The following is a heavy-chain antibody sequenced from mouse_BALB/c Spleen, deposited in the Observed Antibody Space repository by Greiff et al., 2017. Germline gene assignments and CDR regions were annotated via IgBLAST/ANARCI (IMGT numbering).Heavy chain of an antibody. J-gene: IGHJ4*01. CDR1: GYTFTSYT. D-gene: IGHD1-1*01. V-gene: IGHV1-4*01. Sequence: VQLQQSGAELARPGASVKMSCKASGYTFTSYTMHWVKQRPGQGLEWIGYINPSSGYTNYNQKFKDKATLTADKSSSTAYMQLSSLTSEDSAVYYCARLYYGSSYAEYWGQGTSVTVSA. CDR2: INPSSGYT. CDR3: ARLYYGSSYAEY.